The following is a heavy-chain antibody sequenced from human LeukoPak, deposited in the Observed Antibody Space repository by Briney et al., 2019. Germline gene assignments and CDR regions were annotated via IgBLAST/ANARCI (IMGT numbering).Heavy chain of an antibody. CDR1: GFTVSSNY. V-gene: IGHV4-39*07. CDR3: ARDRRDITMVMPGPGDY. J-gene: IGHJ4*02. Sequence: GSLRLSCAASGFTVSSNYMSWVRQPPGKGLEWIGSIYYSGSTFYNPSLKSRVTISVDTSKNQFSLNLNSLTAADTAVYYCARDRRDITMVMPGPGDYWGQGTLVTVSS. D-gene: IGHD5-18*01. CDR2: IYYSGST.